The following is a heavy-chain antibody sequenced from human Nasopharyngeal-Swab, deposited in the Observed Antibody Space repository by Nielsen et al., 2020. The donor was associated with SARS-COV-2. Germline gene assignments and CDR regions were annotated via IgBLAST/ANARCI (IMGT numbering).Heavy chain of an antibody. CDR2: IYYSGST. D-gene: IGHD3-16*01. CDR3: ARDSYAVPYFDY. J-gene: IGHJ4*02. Sequence: LRLSCTVSGGSVSSGSYYWSWIRQPPGKGLEWIGYIYYSGSTNYNPSLKSRVTISVDTSKNQFSLKLSSVTAADTAVYYCARDSYAVPYFDYWGQGTLVTVSS. CDR1: GGSVSSGSYY. V-gene: IGHV4-61*01.